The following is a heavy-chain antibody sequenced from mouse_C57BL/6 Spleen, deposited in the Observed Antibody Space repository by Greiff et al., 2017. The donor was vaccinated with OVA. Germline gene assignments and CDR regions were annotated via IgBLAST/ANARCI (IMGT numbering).Heavy chain of an antibody. D-gene: IGHD1-1*01. CDR3: ARDFYYGSSYEWYFDV. V-gene: IGHV1-52*01. CDR1: GYTFTRYW. J-gene: IGHJ1*03. Sequence: VQLQQPGAELVRPGSSVKLSCKASGYTFTRYWMHWVKQRPIQGLEWIGNIDPSDSETHYNQKFKDKATLTVDKSSSTAYMQLSSLTSEDSAVYYCARDFYYGSSYEWYFDVWGTGTTVTVSS. CDR2: IDPSDSET.